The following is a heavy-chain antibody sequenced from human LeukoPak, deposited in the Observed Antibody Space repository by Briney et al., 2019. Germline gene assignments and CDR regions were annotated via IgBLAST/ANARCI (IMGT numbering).Heavy chain of an antibody. J-gene: IGHJ4*02. V-gene: IGHV3-7*01. D-gene: IGHD3-22*01. Sequence: GGSLRLSCAASGFTFSTYWMSWVRQAPGKGLEWVANINQDGSEKYSVDSVKGRFTISRDNAKSSLYLQMNSLRADDTAVYFCARDRALYDSRRGYYYTEDDYWGQGTLVTVSS. CDR3: ARDRALYDSRRGYYYTEDDY. CDR2: INQDGSEK. CDR1: GFTFSTYW.